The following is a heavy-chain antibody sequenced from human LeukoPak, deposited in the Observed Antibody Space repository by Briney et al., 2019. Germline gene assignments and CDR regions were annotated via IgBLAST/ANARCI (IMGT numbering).Heavy chain of an antibody. CDR3: ARDRYCSGGSCYCYDY. J-gene: IGHJ4*02. Sequence: GGSLRLSCAASGFTFSSYSMNWVRQAPGKGLEWVSSISSSSSYIYYADSVKGRFTISRDNAKNSLYLRMNSLRAEDTAVYYCARDRYCSGGSCYCYDYWGQGTLVTVSS. CDR2: ISSSSSYI. V-gene: IGHV3-21*01. D-gene: IGHD2-15*01. CDR1: GFTFSSYS.